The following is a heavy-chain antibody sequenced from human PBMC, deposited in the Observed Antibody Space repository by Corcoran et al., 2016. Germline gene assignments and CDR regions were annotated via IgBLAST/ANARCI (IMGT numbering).Heavy chain of an antibody. J-gene: IGHJ6*02. V-gene: IGHV3-30*18. CDR2: ISYDGSNK. CDR1: GFTFSSYG. D-gene: IGHD3-10*01. CDR3: AKEVMGRMTMVRGGGMDV. Sequence: HVQLVESGGGVVQPGRSLRLSCAASGFTFSSYGMHWVRQAPGKGLEWVAVISYDGSNKYYADSVKGRFTISRDNSKNTLYLQMNSLRAEDTAVYYCAKEVMGRMTMVRGGGMDVWGQGTTVTVSS.